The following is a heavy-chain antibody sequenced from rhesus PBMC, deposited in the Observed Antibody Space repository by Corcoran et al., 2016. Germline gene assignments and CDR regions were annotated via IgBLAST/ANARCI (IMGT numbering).Heavy chain of an antibody. CDR1: GGSISSGYYY. CDR2: ITYSGST. J-gene: IGHJ4*01. CDR3: AREGTVADDY. V-gene: IGHV4-122*02. Sequence: QVQLQESGPGLVKPSETLSLTCAVSGGSISSGYYYWSWIRQPTGKGLEWIGYITYSGSTSYNQSLKSRVTISRDTSKNQFSLKLSSVTAADTAVYYCAREGTVADDYWGQGVLVTVSS. D-gene: IGHD4-29*01.